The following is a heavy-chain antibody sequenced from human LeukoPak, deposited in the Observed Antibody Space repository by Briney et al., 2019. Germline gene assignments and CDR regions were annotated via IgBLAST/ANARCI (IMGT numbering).Heavy chain of an antibody. CDR1: GFTFSSYA. J-gene: IGHJ1*01. CDR2: ISGSGGST. D-gene: IGHD3-22*01. Sequence: GGSLRLSCAASGFTFSSYAMSWVRQAPGKGLEWVSAISGSGGSTYYADSVKGRFTISRDNSKNTLYLQMNSLRAEDTAVYYCAKGFRLRGYYSPRYFQHWGQGTLVTVSS. CDR3: AKGFRLRGYYSPRYFQH. V-gene: IGHV3-23*01.